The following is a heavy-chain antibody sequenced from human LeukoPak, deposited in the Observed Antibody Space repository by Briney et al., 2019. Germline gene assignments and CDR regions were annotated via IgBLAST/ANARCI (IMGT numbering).Heavy chain of an antibody. CDR2: IYHSGST. CDR1: GGSISSYNW. J-gene: IGHJ5*02. Sequence: SETLSLTCVVSGGSISSYNWWSWVRQPPGKGLEWIGEIYHSGSTNYNPSLKSRVTISLDKSKNQFSLKLSSVTAADTAVYYCATTAAAGTRLAWFDPWGQGTLVTVSS. CDR3: ATTAAAGTRLAWFDP. D-gene: IGHD6-13*01. V-gene: IGHV4-4*02.